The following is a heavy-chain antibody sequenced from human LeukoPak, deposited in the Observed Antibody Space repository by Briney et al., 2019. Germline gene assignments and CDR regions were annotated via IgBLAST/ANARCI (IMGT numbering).Heavy chain of an antibody. D-gene: IGHD3-3*01. CDR3: AKDLEDFWSGYYNPFFDY. V-gene: IGHV3-23*01. CDR2: ISGSGGST. CDR1: GFTFSSYA. Sequence: GGSLRLSCAASGFTFSSYAMSWVRQAPGKGLEWVSAISGSGGSTYYADSVKGRFTISRDNSKNTLYLQMNSLGAEDTAVYYCAKDLEDFWSGYYNPFFDYWGQGTLVTVSS. J-gene: IGHJ4*02.